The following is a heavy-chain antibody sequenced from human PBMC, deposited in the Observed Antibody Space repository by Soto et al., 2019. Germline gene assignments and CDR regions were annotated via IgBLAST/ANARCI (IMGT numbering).Heavy chain of an antibody. CDR2: SYSNDEK. CDR3: ARMVRGVMANWFAS. CDR1: GFSLGNPTMG. V-gene: IGHV2-26*01. Sequence: QVTLKESGPVLVKPTETLTLTCTVSGFSLGNPTMGVSCIRQPPGKALEWLAHSYSNDEKSYSTSLKSRVTISKDTSKSHVVLTMSDMDPVDTATYYCARMVRGVMANWFASWGRGTLVTVSS. J-gene: IGHJ5*01. D-gene: IGHD3-10*01.